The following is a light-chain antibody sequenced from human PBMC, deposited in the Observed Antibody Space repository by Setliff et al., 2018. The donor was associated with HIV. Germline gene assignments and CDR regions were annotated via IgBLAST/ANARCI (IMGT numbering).Light chain of an antibody. CDR3: CSYAGSSTYV. Sequence: QSALTQPASVSGSPGQPITISCTGTSSDVGSYNFVSWFQQLPGKAPKLMIYEVTKRPSEVSNRFSGSKSGNTASLTISGLQAEDEADYYCCSYAGSSTYVFGTGTKVTVL. V-gene: IGLV2-23*02. CDR1: SSDVGSYNF. CDR2: EVT. J-gene: IGLJ1*01.